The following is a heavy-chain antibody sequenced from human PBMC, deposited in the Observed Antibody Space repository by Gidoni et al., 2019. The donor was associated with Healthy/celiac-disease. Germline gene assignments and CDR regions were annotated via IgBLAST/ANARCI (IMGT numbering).Heavy chain of an antibody. CDR3: AKPSEGAINWYYYYYGMDV. CDR1: GCTFSSYA. J-gene: IGHJ6*02. CDR2: ISGSGGSK. Sequence: EVQLLESGGGLVQPGGSLRLSCAASGCTFSSYAMSWVRQDPGKRLEWVSAISGSGGSKYYADSVKGRFTISRDNSKDQLYLQMNSLRDENTAVYYCAKPSEGAINWYYYYYGMDVWGQGTTVTVSS. V-gene: IGHV3-23*01.